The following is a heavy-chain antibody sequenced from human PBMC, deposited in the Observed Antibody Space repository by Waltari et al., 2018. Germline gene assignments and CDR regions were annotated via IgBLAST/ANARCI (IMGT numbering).Heavy chain of an antibody. J-gene: IGHJ1*01. CDR2: VYTTCNP. Sequence: QVQLQESCPRLVEPWETLSLTCRISGVSISDYYWSWIRQPAGKGLEFIGRVYTTCNPDYNPAVRSRATVSVHKSKNHFSLSLTSVTAADTAIYYCARAYSDDGGEYFQHWGQGTLVSVSS. V-gene: IGHV4-4*07. D-gene: IGHD3-16*01. CDR1: GVSISDYY. CDR3: ARAYSDDGGEYFQH.